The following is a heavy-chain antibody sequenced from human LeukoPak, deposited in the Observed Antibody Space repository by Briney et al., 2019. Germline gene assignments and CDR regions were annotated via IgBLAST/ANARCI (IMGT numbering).Heavy chain of an antibody. V-gene: IGHV4-59*01. CDR2: IYYSGST. CDR1: GGSISSYD. J-gene: IGHJ4*02. D-gene: IGHD2-2*01. CDR3: ARGKGYCSSTSCSALDY. Sequence: SETLSLTCTVSGGSISSYDWSWIRQPPEKGLEWIGYIYYSGSTNYNPSLKSRVTISVDTSKNRFSLKLSSVTAADTAVYYCARGKGYCSSTSCSALDYWGQGTLVTVSS.